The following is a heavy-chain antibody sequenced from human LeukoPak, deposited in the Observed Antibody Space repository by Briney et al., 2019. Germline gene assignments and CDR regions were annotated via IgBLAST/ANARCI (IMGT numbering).Heavy chain of an antibody. V-gene: IGHV1-2*02. CDR2: ISPNSGGT. D-gene: IGHD1-14*01. J-gene: IGHJ6*03. CDR1: GYTFTGYY. Sequence: ASVKVSCKASGYTFTGYYMHWVRQAPGQGLEWMGWISPNSGGTNYAQKFQGRVTMTRDTSISTAYMELSRLRSDDTAVYYCARNHNPPYYYYMDVWGKGTTVTVSS. CDR3: ARNHNPPYYYYMDV.